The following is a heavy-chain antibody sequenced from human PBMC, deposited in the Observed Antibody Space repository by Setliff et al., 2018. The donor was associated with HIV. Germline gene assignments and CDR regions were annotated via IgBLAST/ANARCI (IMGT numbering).Heavy chain of an antibody. J-gene: IGHJ6*03. CDR3: ARQGGYSGYGFYYYYYYMDV. D-gene: IGHD5-12*01. CDR2: IYHTGST. Sequence: SETLSLTCTVSGGSINSTSYYWGWIRQPPGNGLEWIGSIYHTGSTYYKPSLKSRVTISVDTSKNQFSLRLSSVAAGDTAVYYCARQGGYSGYGFYYYYYYMDVWGKGTTVTVSS. CDR1: GGSINSTSYY. V-gene: IGHV4-39*01.